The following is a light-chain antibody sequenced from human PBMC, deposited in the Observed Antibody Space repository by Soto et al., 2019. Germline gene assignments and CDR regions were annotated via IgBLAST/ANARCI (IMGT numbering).Light chain of an antibody. Sequence: QSALTQPASVSGSPGQSITISCTGTSSDVGGYNYVSWYQQHPGKAPKLMIYEVSNRPSGVSNRFSGSKSGNTASLTISGLQAEDEADYYCSSYTTNNSPHVFGAGTKLTVL. V-gene: IGLV2-14*01. CDR3: SSYTTNNSPHV. CDR2: EVS. CDR1: SSDVGGYNY. J-gene: IGLJ1*01.